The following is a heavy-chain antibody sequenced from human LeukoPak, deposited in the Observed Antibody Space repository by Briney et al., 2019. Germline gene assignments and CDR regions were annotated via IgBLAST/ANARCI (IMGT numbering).Heavy chain of an antibody. Sequence: GASVKVSCKASGGTFSSYAISWVRQAPGQGLEWMGGIIPIFGTANYAQKFQGRVTITTDDSTSTAYMELSSLRSEDTAVYYCASSTIVVVPAAIGDDAFDIWGQGTMVTVSS. V-gene: IGHV1-69*05. CDR2: IIPIFGTA. D-gene: IGHD2-2*02. CDR3: ASSTIVVVPAAIGDDAFDI. J-gene: IGHJ3*02. CDR1: GGTFSSYA.